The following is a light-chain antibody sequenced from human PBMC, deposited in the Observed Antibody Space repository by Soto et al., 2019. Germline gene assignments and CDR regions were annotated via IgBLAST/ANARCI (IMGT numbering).Light chain of an antibody. Sequence: EIVLTQSPGTLSLSPGERATLSCRASQSVSNNYLAWYQQKPGQAPRLLIYGASNRATGIPGRFSASGSGTDFTLTITPLEPEDFAVYFCQQYANSPITFGQGTRLEIK. CDR2: GAS. CDR1: QSVSNNY. V-gene: IGKV3-20*01. CDR3: QQYANSPIT. J-gene: IGKJ5*01.